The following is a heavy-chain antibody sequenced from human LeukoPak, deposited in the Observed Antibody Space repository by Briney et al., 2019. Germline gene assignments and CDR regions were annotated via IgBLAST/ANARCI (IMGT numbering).Heavy chain of an antibody. V-gene: IGHV4-4*02. CDR1: GGSITSNNW. J-gene: IGHJ4*02. CDR3: VRGYSYGFPLDY. Sequence: SETLSLTCAVSGGSITSNNWWSWVRQPPGKGLEWIGEIYQSGSTSYNPSLKSRVTISVDKAKNQFSLKLTSVTAADTAVYYCVRGYSYGFPLDYWGQGTLVTVSS. CDR2: IYQSGST. D-gene: IGHD5-18*01.